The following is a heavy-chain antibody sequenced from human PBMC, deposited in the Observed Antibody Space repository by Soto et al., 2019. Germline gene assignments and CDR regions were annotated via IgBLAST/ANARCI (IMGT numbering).Heavy chain of an antibody. CDR3: ATGLLRFLEWRAFDY. V-gene: IGHV4-4*02. Sequence: LSLTCAVSGGSISSSNWWSWVRQPPGKGLEWIGEIYHSGSTNYNPSLKSRVTISVDKSKNQFSLKLSSVTAADTAVYYCATGLLRFLEWRAFDYWGQGTLVTVSS. CDR2: IYHSGST. CDR1: GGSISSSNW. D-gene: IGHD3-3*01. J-gene: IGHJ4*02.